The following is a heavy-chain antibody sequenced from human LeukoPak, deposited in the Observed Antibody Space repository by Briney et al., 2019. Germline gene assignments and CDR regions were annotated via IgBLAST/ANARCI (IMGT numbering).Heavy chain of an antibody. D-gene: IGHD3-3*01. V-gene: IGHV4-38-2*02. CDR2: IYHSGST. Sequence: SETLSLTCTVSGYSISSGYYWGWIRQPPGKGLEWIGSIYHSGSTYYNPSLKSRVTISVDTSKNQFSLKLSSVTAADTAVYYCARDPNTIFGVVTNFGYWGQGTLVTVSS. CDR1: GYSISSGYY. CDR3: ARDPNTIFGVVTNFGY. J-gene: IGHJ4*02.